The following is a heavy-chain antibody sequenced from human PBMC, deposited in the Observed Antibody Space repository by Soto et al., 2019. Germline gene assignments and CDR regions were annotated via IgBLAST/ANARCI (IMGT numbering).Heavy chain of an antibody. J-gene: IGHJ4*02. Sequence: PGGSLRLSCAASGVTVSSNYMSWVRQAPGKGLEWVSTIIGSGSNKYYADSVKGRFTISRDNSKNTLYLQMNSLRAEDTAVYYCARDYDSSGYPRYYFDYWGQGTLVTAPQ. D-gene: IGHD3-22*01. CDR2: IGSGSNK. CDR3: ARDYDSSGYPRYYFDY. CDR1: GVTVSSNY. V-gene: IGHV3-66*01.